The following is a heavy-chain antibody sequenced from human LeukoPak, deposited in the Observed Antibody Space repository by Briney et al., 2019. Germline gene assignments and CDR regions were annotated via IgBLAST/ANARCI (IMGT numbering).Heavy chain of an antibody. CDR2: IYYSGST. Sequence: SETLSLTCTVSGGSISSSSYYWGWIRQPPGKGLEWIGSIYYSGSTYYNPSLKSRVTISVDTSKNQFSLKLSSVTAADTAVYYCARGKITMVRGVIRVWFDPWGQGTLVTVSS. CDR3: ARGKITMVRGVIRVWFDP. J-gene: IGHJ5*02. D-gene: IGHD3-10*01. V-gene: IGHV4-39*01. CDR1: GGSISSSSYY.